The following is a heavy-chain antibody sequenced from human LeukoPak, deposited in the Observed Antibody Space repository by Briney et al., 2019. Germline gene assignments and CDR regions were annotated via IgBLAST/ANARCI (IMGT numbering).Heavy chain of an antibody. CDR2: IKQDGSEK. J-gene: IGHJ3*02. Sequence: GGSLRLSCAASGLTFSSYWMSWVRQAPGKGLEWVANIKQDGSEKYYVDSVKGRFTISRDNAKNSLYLQMNSLRAEDTAVYYCAREYYYDSSGYQGDAFDIWGQGTMVTVSS. D-gene: IGHD3-22*01. CDR3: AREYYYDSSGYQGDAFDI. CDR1: GLTFSSYW. V-gene: IGHV3-7*01.